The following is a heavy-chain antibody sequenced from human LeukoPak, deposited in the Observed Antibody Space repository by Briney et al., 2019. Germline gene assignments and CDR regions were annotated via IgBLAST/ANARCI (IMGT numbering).Heavy chain of an antibody. D-gene: IGHD2-2*01. CDR2: IYHSGST. CDR3: ARGIVVVPAAIYWFDP. CDR1: GGSISSGGYS. J-gene: IGHJ5*02. V-gene: IGHV4-30-2*01. Sequence: SQTLSLTCAVSGGSISSGGYSWSWIRQPPGKGLEWIGYIYHSGSTYYNPSLKSRVTISVDRSKNQFSLKLSSVTAADTAVYYCARGIVVVPAAIYWFDPWGQGTLVTVPS.